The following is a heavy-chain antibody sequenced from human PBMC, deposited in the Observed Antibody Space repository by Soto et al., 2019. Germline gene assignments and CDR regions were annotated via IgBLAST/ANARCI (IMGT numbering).Heavy chain of an antibody. CDR1: GGTFSSYT. J-gene: IGHJ4*02. D-gene: IGHD3-22*01. CDR2: VIPILGIT. V-gene: IGHV1-69*02. CDR3: ARGKYYYDVSGNFDY. Sequence: SVKVSCKASGGTFSSYTFSWVRQAPGQRLEWMGRVIPILGITNYEQKFQGRVAITADKFTSTAYMELSSLRSEDTAMYYCARGKYYYDVSGNFDYWGQGTLVTVSS.